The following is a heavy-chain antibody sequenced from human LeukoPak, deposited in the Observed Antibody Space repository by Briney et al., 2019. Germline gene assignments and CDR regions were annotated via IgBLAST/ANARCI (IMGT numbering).Heavy chain of an antibody. V-gene: IGHV3-23*01. CDR3: AKDRFASGDFDY. CDR1: GFTFSSYA. J-gene: IGHJ4*02. D-gene: IGHD1-26*01. CDR2: ISGSGGST. Sequence: GGSLRLSCAASGFTFSSYAMSWVRQPPGKGLEWVSAISGSGGSTYYADSVKGRFTISRDNYKNTLYLQMNSLRAEDTAIYYCAKDRFASGDFDYWGQGTLVTVSS.